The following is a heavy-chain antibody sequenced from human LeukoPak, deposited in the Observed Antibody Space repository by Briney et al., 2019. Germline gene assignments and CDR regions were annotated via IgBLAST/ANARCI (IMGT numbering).Heavy chain of an antibody. D-gene: IGHD3-22*01. CDR2: IYYSGST. CDR3: ARDRYYYDSSGYDTFDI. V-gene: IGHV4-39*07. CDR1: GGSISSSNYY. Sequence: TSETLSLTCTVSGGSISSSNYYWGWIRQPPGKGLEWIGSIYYSGSTYYSPSLKSRVTISVDTSKNQFSLKLSSVTAADTAVYYCARDRYYYDSSGYDTFDIWGQGTMVTVSS. J-gene: IGHJ3*02.